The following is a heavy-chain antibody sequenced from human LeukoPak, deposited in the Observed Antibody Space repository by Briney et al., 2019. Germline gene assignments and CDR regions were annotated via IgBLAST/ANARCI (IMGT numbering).Heavy chain of an antibody. D-gene: IGHD3-10*01. CDR2: ISESGST. CDR3: ASRGVTRAFDI. CDR1: SGSISSSSYY. Sequence: SETLSRTCTGSSGSISSSSYYCGWIRQPPGKGLEWIGSISESGSTYYNPSLKSRVSISVDTSKNQFSLKLSSVTAADTAVYYCASRGVTRAFDIWGQGTLVTVSS. V-gene: IGHV4-39*01. J-gene: IGHJ3*02.